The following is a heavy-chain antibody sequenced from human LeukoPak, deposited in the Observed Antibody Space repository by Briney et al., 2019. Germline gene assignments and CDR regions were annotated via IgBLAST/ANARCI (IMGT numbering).Heavy chain of an antibody. CDR3: AKRGGYDYPLYYYYYMDV. CDR1: GFTFSSYS. Sequence: KPGGSLRLSCAASGFTFSSYSMNWVRQAPGKGLEWVSSISSSSSYIYYADSVKGRFTISRDNAKNSLYLQMNSLRTEDTALYYCAKRGGYDYPLYYYYYMDVWGKGTTVTVSS. J-gene: IGHJ6*03. CDR2: ISSSSSYI. V-gene: IGHV3-21*04. D-gene: IGHD5-12*01.